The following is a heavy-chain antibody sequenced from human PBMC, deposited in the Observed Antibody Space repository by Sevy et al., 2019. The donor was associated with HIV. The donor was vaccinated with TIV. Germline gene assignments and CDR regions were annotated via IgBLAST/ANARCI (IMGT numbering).Heavy chain of an antibody. CDR3: ARHCSSSSCSHAFDI. D-gene: IGHD2-2*01. CDR2: IKQGGSEK. J-gene: IGHJ3*02. Sequence: GGSLRLSCVGSGFTFGSYWMNWVRQAPGKGLEWVANIKQGGSEKNYVDSVKGRFTISRDNAKNSLFLQMNSLRAEDTAVYYCARHCSSSSCSHAFDIWGQGTMVTVSS. CDR1: GFTFGSYW. V-gene: IGHV3-7*01.